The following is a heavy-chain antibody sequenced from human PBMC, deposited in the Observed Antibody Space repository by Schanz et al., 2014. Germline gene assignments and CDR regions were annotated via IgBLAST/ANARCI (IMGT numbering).Heavy chain of an antibody. D-gene: IGHD5-12*01. J-gene: IGHJ4*02. CDR1: GFTFSSYA. CDR3: ASPSGYSDYGTYFDF. Sequence: QVQLLQFGGGVVQPGRSLRLSCAASGFTFSSYAMHWVRQAPGKGLEWVALISNDGGIKYYADSVEGRFTISRDNSRSTLYLQMNSQRSEDTAVYYCASPSGYSDYGTYFDFWGQGTLVTVSS. V-gene: IGHV3-30-3*01. CDR2: ISNDGGIK.